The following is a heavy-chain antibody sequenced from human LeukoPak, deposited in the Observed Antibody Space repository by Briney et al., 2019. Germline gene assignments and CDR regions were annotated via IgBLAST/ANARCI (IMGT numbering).Heavy chain of an antibody. CDR3: ARVAYSSGRVRRNRGGYYFDY. D-gene: IGHD6-19*01. V-gene: IGHV3-30*04. J-gene: IGHJ4*02. CDR2: ISYDGSNK. CDR1: GFTFSSYA. Sequence: GGFLRLSCAASGFTFSSYAMHWVRQAPGKGLEWVAVISYDGSNKYYADSVKGRFTISRDNSKNTLYLQMNSLRAEDTAVYYCARVAYSSGRVRRNRGGYYFDYWGQGTLVTVSS.